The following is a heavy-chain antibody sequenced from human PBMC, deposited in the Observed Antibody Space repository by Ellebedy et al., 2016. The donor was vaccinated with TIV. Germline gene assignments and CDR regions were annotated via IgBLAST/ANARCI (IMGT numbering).Heavy chain of an antibody. J-gene: IGHJ4*02. V-gene: IGHV1-69*04. D-gene: IGHD3-3*01. CDR1: GYTFTSYG. CDR3: ARESGRADY. Sequence: AASVKVSCKASGYTFTSYGISWVRQAPGQGLEWMGRIIPILGIANYAQKFQGRVTMTRDTSTSTVYMELSSLRSEDTAVYYCARESGRADYWGQGTLVTVSS. CDR2: IIPILGIA.